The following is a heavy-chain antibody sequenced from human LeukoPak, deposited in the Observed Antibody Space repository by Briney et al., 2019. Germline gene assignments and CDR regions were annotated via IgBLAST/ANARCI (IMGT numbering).Heavy chain of an antibody. CDR1: GFTFSSYA. J-gene: IGHJ4*02. Sequence: GGSLRLSCAASGFTFSSYAMSWVRQAPGKGLEWVSAISGSGGSTYYADSVKGRFTISRDNSKNTLYLQMNSLRAEDTAVYYCAKDPGGYYDSSGYYSSEGYWGQGTLVTVSS. CDR3: AKDPGGYYDSSGYYSSEGY. D-gene: IGHD3-22*01. CDR2: ISGSGGST. V-gene: IGHV3-23*01.